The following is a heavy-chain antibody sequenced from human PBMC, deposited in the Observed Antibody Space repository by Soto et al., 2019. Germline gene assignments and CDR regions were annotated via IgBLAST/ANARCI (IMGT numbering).Heavy chain of an antibody. CDR3: ARLVFSRYYYYGMDF. V-gene: IGHV5-51*01. D-gene: IGHD3-3*01. Sequence: PGESLKISCKGSGYSFTSYWIGWVRQMPGKGLEWMGIIYPGDSDTRYSPSFQGQVTISADKSISTAYLQWSSLKASDTAMYYCARLVFSRYYYYGMDFWGKGTTVTVSS. J-gene: IGHJ6*04. CDR2: IYPGDSDT. CDR1: GYSFTSYW.